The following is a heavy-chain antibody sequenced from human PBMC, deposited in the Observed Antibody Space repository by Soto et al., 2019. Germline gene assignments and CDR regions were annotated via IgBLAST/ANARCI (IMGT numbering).Heavy chain of an antibody. V-gene: IGHV4-30-4*01. J-gene: IGHJ4*02. D-gene: IGHD3-16*01. CDR1: GGSISSGDYY. CDR2: IYYSGST. CDR3: ARGEDYDYVWGSRTVPLGGYFDY. Sequence: SETLSLTCTVSGGSISSGDYYWSWIRQPPGKGLEWIGYIYYSGSTYYNPSLKSRVTISVDTSKNQFSLKLSSVTAADTDVYYCARGEDYDYVWGSRTVPLGGYFDYWGQGTLVTVSS.